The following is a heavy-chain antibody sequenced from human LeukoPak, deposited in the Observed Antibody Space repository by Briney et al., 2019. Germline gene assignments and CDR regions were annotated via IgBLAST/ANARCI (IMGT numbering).Heavy chain of an antibody. V-gene: IGHV1-69*13. D-gene: IGHD5-18*01. CDR2: IVPTFETA. CDR3: ARDRGHCDTARCYINWFDP. Sequence: AASVKVSCKTSGGALGSYSISWVRQAPGQGLEWMGGIVPTFETANYAQKFQDRLTITADESTDTVYMELSSLTSEDTAAYYCARDRGHCDTARCYINWFDPWGQGTLVTVSP. J-gene: IGHJ5*02. CDR1: GGALGSYS.